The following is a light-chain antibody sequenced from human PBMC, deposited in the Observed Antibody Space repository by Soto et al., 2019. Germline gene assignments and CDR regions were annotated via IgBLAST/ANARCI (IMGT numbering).Light chain of an antibody. CDR3: AAWDDSLNGYV. V-gene: IGLV1-44*01. CDR2: SYN. J-gene: IGLJ1*01. CDR1: SSNIGSNT. Sequence: QSVLTQPPSASGTPGQRVTISCSGSSSNIGSNTVNWYQQLPGTAPKLLIYSYNQRPSGVPDRFSGSKSVTSAFLAISGLQSEDEADYYCAAWDDSLNGYVFGTGTKVTVL.